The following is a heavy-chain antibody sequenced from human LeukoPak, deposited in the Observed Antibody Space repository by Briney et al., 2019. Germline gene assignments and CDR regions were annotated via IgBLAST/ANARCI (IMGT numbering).Heavy chain of an antibody. D-gene: IGHD3-10*01. Sequence: WASVKVSCKASGYAFTSYDINGVRQASGQGLEWMGWMKPNSGNTGYAQKFQGRVTMTRDTSISTAYMDLSSLRSEDTAVYYCALMVRGVTDSWGQGTLVTVSS. CDR2: MKPNSGNT. CDR1: GYAFTSYD. CDR3: ALMVRGVTDS. V-gene: IGHV1-8*01. J-gene: IGHJ4*02.